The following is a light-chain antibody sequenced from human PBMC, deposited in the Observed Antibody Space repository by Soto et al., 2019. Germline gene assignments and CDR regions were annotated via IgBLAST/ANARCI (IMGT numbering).Light chain of an antibody. V-gene: IGLV2-14*01. CDR3: TSFAPGRIYV. CDR1: RSDIGDSNF. CDR2: QVN. J-gene: IGLJ1*01. Sequence: QSVLTQPASVSGSPGQSVTISCTGPRSDIGDSNFISWYQHSPGKAPRLLIYQVNNRPSGVSGRFSGSKAGNTASLTISGLLDDDEGDYYCTSFAPGRIYVFGSGTKVTVL.